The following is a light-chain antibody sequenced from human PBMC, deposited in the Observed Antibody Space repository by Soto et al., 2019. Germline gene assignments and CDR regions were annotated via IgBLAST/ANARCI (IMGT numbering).Light chain of an antibody. V-gene: IGKV1-27*01. CDR2: FGS. Sequence: DIQMTQSPSSLSASVGDRVTITCRASHDIGHYLAWYQQKPGKTPDLLIYFGSALQSGVPSRFSGSGSGTDLTLTISRLLPEDVATYYCQKYDGVPHTFGGGTRVAIK. CDR1: HDIGHY. J-gene: IGKJ4*01. CDR3: QKYDGVPHT.